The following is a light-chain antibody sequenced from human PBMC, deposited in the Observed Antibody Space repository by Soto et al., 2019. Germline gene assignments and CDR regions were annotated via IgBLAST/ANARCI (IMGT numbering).Light chain of an antibody. CDR1: SSDVGGYNY. Sequence: SVLTQPPSASGSPGQSVTISCTGTSSDVGGYNYVSWYQQHPGKAPKLMISEVSKRPSGVPDRFSGYKSGNTASLTVAGLQAEDDADYYCSSFAGNNNVVFGGGTKLTVL. V-gene: IGLV2-8*01. CDR2: EVS. J-gene: IGLJ2*01. CDR3: SSFAGNNNVV.